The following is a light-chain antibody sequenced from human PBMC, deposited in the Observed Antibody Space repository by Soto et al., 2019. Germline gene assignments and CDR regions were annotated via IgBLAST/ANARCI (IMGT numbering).Light chain of an antibody. Sequence: DMVMTQSPATLSVSPGESATLSCRASQSVTSNLAWYQQKRGQAPRLLIYAASTRATGVPARFSGSGSGTEFTLTISSLQSEDFAVYYCQQYNNWPPITFGQGTRLEIK. CDR2: AAS. CDR1: QSVTSN. J-gene: IGKJ5*01. V-gene: IGKV3D-15*01. CDR3: QQYNNWPPIT.